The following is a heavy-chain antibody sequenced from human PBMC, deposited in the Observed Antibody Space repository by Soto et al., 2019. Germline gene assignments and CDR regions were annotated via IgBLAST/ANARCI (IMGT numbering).Heavy chain of an antibody. CDR3: ARDGGYCSGGSCYPYYFDY. V-gene: IGHV3-11*01. Sequence: AGASLSLSCGASGCTFSNYYLSWIGRAAGKGLEWVSFISSSGSTIYYAASVKGRFTISRDNAKNSLYLQMNSLRAEDTAVYYCARDGGYCSGGSCYPYYFDYWGKGT. CDR2: ISSSGSTI. D-gene: IGHD2-15*01. J-gene: IGHJ4*02. CDR1: GCTFSNYY.